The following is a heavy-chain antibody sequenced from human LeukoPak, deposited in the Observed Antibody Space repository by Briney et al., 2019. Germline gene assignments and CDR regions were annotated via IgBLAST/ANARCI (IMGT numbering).Heavy chain of an antibody. CDR3: ARDGDPLNYYDSSGYYLN. J-gene: IGHJ4*02. CDR2: MNPNSGNT. D-gene: IGHD3-22*01. Sequence: ASVKVSCKASGYTFTSYDINWVRQATGQGLEWMGWMNPNSGNTGYAQKFQGRVTMTRNTSISTAYMKLSSLRSEDTAVYYCARDGDPLNYYDSSGYYLNWGQGTLVTVSS. V-gene: IGHV1-8*01. CDR1: GYTFTSYD.